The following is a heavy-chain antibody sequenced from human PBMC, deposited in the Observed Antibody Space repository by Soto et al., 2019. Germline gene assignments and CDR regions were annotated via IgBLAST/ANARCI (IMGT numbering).Heavy chain of an antibody. V-gene: IGHV1-18*01. Sequence: ASVKVSCKASGGTFSSYTISWVRQAPGQGLEWVGLIIVSTGNRNYAQKFQDRLTMATDTSTSTAYMELKSLRSDDSAVYYCARDERWIMDYWGQGTPVTVSS. CDR1: GGTFSSYT. J-gene: IGHJ4*02. D-gene: IGHD5-12*01. CDR3: ARDERWIMDY. CDR2: IIVSTGNR.